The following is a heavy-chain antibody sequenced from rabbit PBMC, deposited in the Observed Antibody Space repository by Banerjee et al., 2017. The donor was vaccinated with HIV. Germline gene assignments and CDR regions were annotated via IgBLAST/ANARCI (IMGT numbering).Heavy chain of an antibody. CDR2: LYTGSGST. CDR3: AREFASSNNL. Sequence: QEQLVESGGGLVQPEGSLTLTCKASGFDFSSNAMCWVRQAPGKGLEWIGCLYTGSGSTYYASWAKGRFTITRNTSLNTVTLQLNSLTAADTATYFCAREFASSNNLWGPGTLVTVS. J-gene: IGHJ4*01. D-gene: IGHD1-1*01. V-gene: IGHV1S47*01. CDR1: GFDFSSNA.